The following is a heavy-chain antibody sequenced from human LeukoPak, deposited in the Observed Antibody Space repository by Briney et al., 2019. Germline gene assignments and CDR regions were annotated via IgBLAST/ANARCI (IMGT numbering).Heavy chain of an antibody. Sequence: SETLFLICAVSGGSISSSNWWSWVRQPPGKGLEWIGEIYHSGSTNYNPSLESRVTISVDKSKNQFSLNLSSVTAADTAVYYCARGGGYDSFDYWGQGTLVTVSS. CDR1: GGSISSSNW. V-gene: IGHV4-4*02. CDR3: ARGGGYDSFDY. D-gene: IGHD5-12*01. CDR2: IYHSGST. J-gene: IGHJ4*02.